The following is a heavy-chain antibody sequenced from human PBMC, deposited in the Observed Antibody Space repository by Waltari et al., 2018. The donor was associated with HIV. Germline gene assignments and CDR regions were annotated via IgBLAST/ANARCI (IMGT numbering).Heavy chain of an antibody. Sequence: QAQLVQSGAAVRKPGASVKVSCKASGYNFASFDINWVRRATGQGLEWMGWMGSNCGNAGYGQGFKGRLTLTRDTSIDMAYMELNSLTPQDTAVYYCVTSRPGAVFGDFWGQGTPVTVSS. V-gene: IGHV1-8*01. CDR1: GYNFASFD. J-gene: IGHJ4*02. CDR2: MGSNCGNA. D-gene: IGHD3-3*01. CDR3: VTSRPGAVFGDF.